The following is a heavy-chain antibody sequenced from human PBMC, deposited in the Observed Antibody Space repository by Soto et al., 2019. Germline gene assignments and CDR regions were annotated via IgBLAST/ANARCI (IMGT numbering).Heavy chain of an antibody. CDR2: IYYSGST. CDR1: RGSLHSGYFY. J-gene: IGHJ6*02. D-gene: IGHD2-21*02. V-gene: IGHV4-30-4*01. CDR3: ARTAPIVVVTAWYYYGMDV. Sequence: SETQSLTRTVSRGSLHSGYFYWRWIRQPPGKGLEWIGYIYYSGSTYYNPSLKSRVTISVDTSKNQFSLKLSSVTAADTAVYYCARTAPIVVVTAWYYYGMDVWGQGTTVTVSS.